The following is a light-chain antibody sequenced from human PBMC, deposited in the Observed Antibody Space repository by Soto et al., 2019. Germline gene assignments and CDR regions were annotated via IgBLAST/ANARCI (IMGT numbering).Light chain of an antibody. CDR2: INSDGSH. CDR1: SGHSSYA. Sequence: QPVLTQSPSASASLGASVKLTCTLSSGHSSYAIAWHQQQPEKGPRYLMKINSDGSHSKGDGIPDRFSGSSSGAERYLTISSLQSEDDADYYCQTWDTGIQVFGGGTKVTVL. V-gene: IGLV4-69*01. CDR3: QTWDTGIQV. J-gene: IGLJ3*02.